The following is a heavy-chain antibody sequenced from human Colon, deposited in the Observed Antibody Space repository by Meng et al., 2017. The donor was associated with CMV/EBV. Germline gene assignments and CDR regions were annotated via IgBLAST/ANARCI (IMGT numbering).Heavy chain of an antibody. CDR1: GFIFIDYG. CDR2: LSYDESNE. D-gene: IGHD3-16*01. Sequence: ASGFIFIDYGFNWVRQAPGKGLEWLARLSYDESNEDYADSVKGRFTISRDNSKNTLYLQMNSLIREDTASYYCAKDRVGGGATTFDSWGHGTLVTVSS. V-gene: IGHV3-30*18. CDR3: AKDRVGGGATTFDS. J-gene: IGHJ4*01.